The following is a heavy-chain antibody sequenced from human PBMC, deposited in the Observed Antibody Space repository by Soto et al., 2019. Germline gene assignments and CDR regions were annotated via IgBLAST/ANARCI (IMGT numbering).Heavy chain of an antibody. CDR1: GFSFSNCW. CDR3: AKGIVGATR. V-gene: IGHV3-7*03. CDR2: IKQDRSET. J-gene: IGHJ4*02. D-gene: IGHD1-26*01. Sequence: EVQLVESGGGLVQPGGSLRLSCAASGFSFSNCWMSWVRQAPGKGLEWVANIKQDRSETYYGDSVKGRFTISRDNAKNSLYLQMNSLRAEDTAVYYCAKGIVGATRWGQGTLVTVSS.